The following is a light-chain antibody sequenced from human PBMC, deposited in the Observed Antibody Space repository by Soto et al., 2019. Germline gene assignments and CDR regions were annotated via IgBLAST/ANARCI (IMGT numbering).Light chain of an antibody. J-gene: IGKJ2*02. Sequence: EIVMTQSPATLSVSPGERATLSCRASQSVSSNLAWYQQKPGQAPRLLIYGASTRATGIPARFSGSGSGTECTLTISSLQSEDFAVYYCQQYNNWPPPCTFGQGTKLELK. CDR3: QQYNNWPPPCT. CDR2: GAS. CDR1: QSVSSN. V-gene: IGKV3-15*01.